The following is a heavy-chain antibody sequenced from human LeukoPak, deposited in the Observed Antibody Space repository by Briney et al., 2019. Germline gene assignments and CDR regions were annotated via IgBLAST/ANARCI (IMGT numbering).Heavy chain of an antibody. V-gene: IGHV4-34*01. CDR2: INHSGST. Sequence: SETLSLTCAVYGGSSSGYYWSWIRQPPGKGLEWIGEINHSGSTNYNPSLKSRVTISVDTSKNQFSLKLSSVTAADTAVYYCARGPLWFGEAPEKWFDPWGQGTLVTVSS. CDR1: GGSSSGYY. CDR3: ARGPLWFGEAPEKWFDP. D-gene: IGHD3-10*01. J-gene: IGHJ5*02.